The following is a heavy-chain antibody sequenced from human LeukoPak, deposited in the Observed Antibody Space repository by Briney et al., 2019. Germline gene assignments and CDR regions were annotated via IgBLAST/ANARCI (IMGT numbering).Heavy chain of an antibody. V-gene: IGHV3-23*01. CDR2: IRDSGDST. J-gene: IGHJ4*02. CDR1: GFTFSSYA. Sequence: GGSLRLSCAASGFTFSSYAMNWVRQTPGKGLEWVSAIRDSGDSTFYADSVKGRFTISRDNSKNTLYLQMNNLRAEDTALYYCAKHSGTSGWYNDYWGQGTLVTVSP. D-gene: IGHD6-19*01. CDR3: AKHSGTSGWYNDY.